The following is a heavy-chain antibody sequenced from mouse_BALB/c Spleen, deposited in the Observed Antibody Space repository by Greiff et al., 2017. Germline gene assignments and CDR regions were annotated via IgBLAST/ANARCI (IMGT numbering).Heavy chain of an antibody. J-gene: IGHJ4*01. V-gene: IGHV5-4*02. Sequence: EVKLMESGGGLVKPGGSLKLSCAASGFTFSDYYMYWVRQTPEKRLEWVATISDGGSYTYYPDSVKGRVTISRDNAKNNLYLQMSSLKSEDTAMYYCARVLYDYYAMDYWGQGTSVTVSS. CDR2: ISDGGSYT. CDR3: ARVLYDYYAMDY. CDR1: GFTFSDYY. D-gene: IGHD1-3*01.